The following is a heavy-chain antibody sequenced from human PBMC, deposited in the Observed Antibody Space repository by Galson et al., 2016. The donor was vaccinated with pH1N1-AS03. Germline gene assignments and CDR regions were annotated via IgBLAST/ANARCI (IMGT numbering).Heavy chain of an antibody. Sequence: SVKVSCKASGYSFSNYAIHWLRQAPGRSPEWMGWIIAGNGSTKYSQNLQGRVTLTRDTSANTTYLELNSLRSEDTATYYCARWSPQTAMETWGQGTLVTVSA. CDR3: ARWSPQTAMET. V-gene: IGHV1-3*01. D-gene: IGHD5-18*01. CDR1: GYSFSNYA. CDR2: IIAGNGST. J-gene: IGHJ4*02.